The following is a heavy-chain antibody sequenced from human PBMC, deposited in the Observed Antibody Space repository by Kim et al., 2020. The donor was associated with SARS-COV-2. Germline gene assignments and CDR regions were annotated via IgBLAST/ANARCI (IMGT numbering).Heavy chain of an antibody. V-gene: IGHV3-48*03. CDR2: ISSSGSTI. J-gene: IGHJ3*02. Sequence: GGSLRLSCAASGFTFSSYEMNWVRQAPGKGLEWGSHISSSGSTIYYADSVKGRFTISRDNAKNSLYLQMNSLRAEDTAVYYCAGGTYTIFGVVMGAFDIWGQGTMVTVSS. CDR3: AGGTYTIFGVVMGAFDI. D-gene: IGHD3-3*01. CDR1: GFTFSSYE.